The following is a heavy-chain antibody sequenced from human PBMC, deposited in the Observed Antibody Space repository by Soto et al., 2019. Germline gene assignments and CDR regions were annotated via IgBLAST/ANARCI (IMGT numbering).Heavy chain of an antibody. J-gene: IGHJ4*02. CDR3: ARLKVEYYDFWSGYYISSIDY. Sequence: ASVKVSCKASGYTFTSYGISWVRQAPGQGLEWMGWISAYNGNTNYAQKLQGRVTMTTDTSTSTAHMELRSLRSDDTAVYYCARLKVEYYDFWSGYYISSIDYWGQGTLVTVS. V-gene: IGHV1-18*01. CDR1: GYTFTSYG. CDR2: ISAYNGNT. D-gene: IGHD3-3*01.